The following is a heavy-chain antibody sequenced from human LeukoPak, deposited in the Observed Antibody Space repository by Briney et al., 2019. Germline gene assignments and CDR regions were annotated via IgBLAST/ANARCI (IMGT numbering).Heavy chain of an antibody. CDR3: ARTLDIVATIYGMDV. CDR1: GYSFTSYW. J-gene: IGHJ6*02. Sequence: GESLQISCQGSGYSFTSYWIGWVRQMPGKGLEWMGIIYPGDSDTRYSPSFQGQVTISADKSISTAYLQWSSLKASDTAMYYCARTLDIVATIYGMDVWGQGTTVTVSS. CDR2: IYPGDSDT. V-gene: IGHV5-51*01. D-gene: IGHD5-12*01.